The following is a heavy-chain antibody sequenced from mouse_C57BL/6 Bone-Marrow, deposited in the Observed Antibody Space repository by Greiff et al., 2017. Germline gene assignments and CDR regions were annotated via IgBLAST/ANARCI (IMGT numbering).Heavy chain of an antibody. V-gene: IGHV1-69*01. CDR2: IDPSDSYT. D-gene: IGHD1-1*01. CDR1: GYTFTSYW. J-gene: IGHJ4*01. CDR3: ARSVVGAMDY. Sequence: QVQLQQPGAELVMPGASVKLSCKASGYTFTSYWMHWVKQRPGQGLEWIGEIDPSDSYTNYNQKFKGKSTLTVAKSSSTAYMQLSSLTSEDSAVYYYARSVVGAMDYWGQGTSVTVSS.